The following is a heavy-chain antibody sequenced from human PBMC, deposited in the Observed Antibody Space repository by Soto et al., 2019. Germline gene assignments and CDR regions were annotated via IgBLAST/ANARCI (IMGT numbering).Heavy chain of an antibody. CDR1: GYTLTSYY. D-gene: IGHD3-3*01. V-gene: IGHV1-46*01. CDR2: INPSGGST. Sequence: GASVKVSCKASGYTLTSYYMHWVRQAPGQGLEWMGIINPSGGSTSYAQKFQGRVTMTRDTSTSTVYMELSSLRSEDTAVYYCARDASDYDFRSGSPPQLWGQGTLVTVSS. CDR3: ARDASDYDFRSGSPPQL. J-gene: IGHJ4*02.